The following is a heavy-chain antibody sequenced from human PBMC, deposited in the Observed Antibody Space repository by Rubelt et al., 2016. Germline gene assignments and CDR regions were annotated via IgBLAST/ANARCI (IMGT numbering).Heavy chain of an antibody. Sequence: SGFTFSSYSMNWVRQAPGKGLEWVSSISSSSSYIYYADSVKGRFTISRDNAKNSLYLQMNSLRAEVTAVYYCARDLGSDSSSFGAFDIWGQGTMVTVSS. CDR3: ARDLGSDSSSFGAFDI. CDR1: GFTFSSYS. J-gene: IGHJ3*02. D-gene: IGHD6-13*01. CDR2: ISSSSSYI. V-gene: IGHV3-21*01.